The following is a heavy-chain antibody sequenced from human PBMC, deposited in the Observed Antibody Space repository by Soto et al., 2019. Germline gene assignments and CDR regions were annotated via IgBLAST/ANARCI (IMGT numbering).Heavy chain of an antibody. V-gene: IGHV1-24*01. Sequence: ASVKVSCKVSGYTLTELSMHWVGQAPGKGLELMAAFDREDGETIYAQKFQGGVTMTEDTSTDTAYMEVSGLRSEDTALYYCATALSRVRATLGPWGQGTMVTVSS. J-gene: IGHJ5*02. CDR1: GYTLTELS. D-gene: IGHD1-26*01. CDR2: FDREDGET. CDR3: ATALSRVRATLGP.